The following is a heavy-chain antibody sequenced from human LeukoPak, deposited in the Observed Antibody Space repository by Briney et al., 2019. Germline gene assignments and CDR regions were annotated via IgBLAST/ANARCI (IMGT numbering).Heavy chain of an antibody. CDR2: IYYSGST. CDR3: ARTTEGYAGGPGYSYYYYMDV. Sequence: KASETLSLTCTVSGGSISSGSYYWSWIRQPPGKGLEWIGYIYYSGSTNYNPSLKSRVTISVDTSKNQFSLKLRSVTAADTAVYYCARTTEGYAGGPGYSYYYYMDVWGKGTTVTISS. D-gene: IGHD5-12*01. J-gene: IGHJ6*03. V-gene: IGHV4-61*01. CDR1: GGSISSGSYY.